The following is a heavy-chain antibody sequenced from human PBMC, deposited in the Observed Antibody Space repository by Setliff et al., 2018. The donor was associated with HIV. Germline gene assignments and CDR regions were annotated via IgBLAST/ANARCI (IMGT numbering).Heavy chain of an antibody. CDR1: GGSFSGYY. V-gene: IGHV4-34*01. J-gene: IGHJ4*02. D-gene: IGHD6-19*01. CDR2: INQSGGI. CDR3: ARLGTSGWYSYFDY. Sequence: SETLSLTCAVSGGSFSGYYWSWIRQPPGKGLEWIGEINQSGGINYNPSLKSRVTISMDTAKSQFSLKLTSVTAADTSIYHCARLGTSGWYSYFDYWGQGILVTVSS.